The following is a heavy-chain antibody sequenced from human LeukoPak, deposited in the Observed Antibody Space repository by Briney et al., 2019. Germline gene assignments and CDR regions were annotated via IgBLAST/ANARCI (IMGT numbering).Heavy chain of an antibody. J-gene: IGHJ4*02. CDR1: GYTFTSYY. CDR3: AREDRQKRIWGIAARPRYFDY. D-gene: IGHD6-6*01. Sequence: ASVKVSCKASGYTFTSYYMHWVRQAPGQGLEWMGTINPSGGSTSYAQKFQGRVTMTRDTSTSTVYMELSSLRSEDTAVYYCAREDRQKRIWGIAARPRYFDYWGQGTLVTVSS. CDR2: INPSGGST. V-gene: IGHV1-46*01.